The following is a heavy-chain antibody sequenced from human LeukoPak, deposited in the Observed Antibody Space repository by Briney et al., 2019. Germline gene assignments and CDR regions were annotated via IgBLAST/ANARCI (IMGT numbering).Heavy chain of an antibody. CDR1: GFSFNMYT. J-gene: IGHJ5*02. CDR2: ITSSSSFI. V-gene: IGHV3-21*01. D-gene: IGHD5-18*01. CDR3: TRDGRTVDTNWFDP. Sequence: PGGSLRLSCAASGFSFNMYTMNWVRQAPGKGLEWVSSITSSSSFIYYADSVMGRFTISRDNAKNSLYLQMNSLRADDTAIYYCTRDGRTVDTNWFDPWGQGTLVTASS.